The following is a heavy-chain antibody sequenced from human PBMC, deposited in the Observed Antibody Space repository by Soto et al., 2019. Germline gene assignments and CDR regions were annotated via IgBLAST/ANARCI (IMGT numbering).Heavy chain of an antibody. J-gene: IGHJ4*02. CDR3: ARTYDSSGYGDPIDY. Sequence: VASVKVSCKASGYTFTSYGISWVRQAPGQGLEWMGWISAYNGNTNYAQKLQGRVTMTTDTSTSTAYMELRSLRSDDTAVYYCARTYDSSGYGDPIDYWGQGTLVTVSS. D-gene: IGHD3-22*01. CDR2: ISAYNGNT. CDR1: GYTFTSYG. V-gene: IGHV1-18*04.